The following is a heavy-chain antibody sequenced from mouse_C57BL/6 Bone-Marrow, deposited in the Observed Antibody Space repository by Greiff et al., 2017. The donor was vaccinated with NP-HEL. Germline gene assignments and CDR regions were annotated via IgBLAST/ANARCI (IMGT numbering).Heavy chain of an antibody. J-gene: IGHJ1*03. D-gene: IGHD2-3*01. Sequence: EVQLVESGPELVKPGASVKIPCKASGYTFTDYNMDWVKQSHGKSLEWIGDINPNNGGTIYNQKFKGKATLTVDKSSSTAYMELRSLTSEDTAVYYCARDGLWYFDVWGTGTTVTVSS. CDR3: ARDGLWYFDV. CDR2: INPNNGGT. CDR1: GYTFTDYN. V-gene: IGHV1-18*01.